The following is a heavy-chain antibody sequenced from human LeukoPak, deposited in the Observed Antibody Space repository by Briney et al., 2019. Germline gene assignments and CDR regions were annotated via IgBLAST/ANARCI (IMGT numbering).Heavy chain of an antibody. D-gene: IGHD3-9*01. V-gene: IGHV1-2*02. J-gene: IGHJ3*02. CDR3: ARDILTGYYHDAFDI. CDR1: GYTFTGYY. CDR2: INPNSGGT. Sequence: ASVKVSCQASGYTFTGYYMHWVRQPPGQGLEWMGWINPNSGGTNYAQKFQGRVTMTRDTSISTAYMELSRLRSDDTAVYYCARDILTGYYHDAFDIWGQGTMVTVSS.